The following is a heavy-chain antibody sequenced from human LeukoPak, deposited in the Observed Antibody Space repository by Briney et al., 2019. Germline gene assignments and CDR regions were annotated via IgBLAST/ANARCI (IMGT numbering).Heavy chain of an antibody. CDR1: GGSISSNSYY. D-gene: IGHD6-13*01. CDR3: ARRGSSWEFTYYFDY. J-gene: IGHJ4*02. V-gene: IGHV4-39*01. Sequence: PSXXLSLTCTVSGGSISSNSYYWGWIRQPPGKGLEWIGSIYYSGSTYYNPSLKSRVTISVDTSKNQFSLKLSSVTAADTAVYYCARRGSSWEFTYYFDYWGQGTLVTVSS. CDR2: IYYSGST.